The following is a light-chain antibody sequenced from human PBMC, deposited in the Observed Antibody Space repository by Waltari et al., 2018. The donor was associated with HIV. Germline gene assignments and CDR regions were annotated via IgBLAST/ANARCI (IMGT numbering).Light chain of an antibody. Sequence: QSPATLSVSPGERATLSCRASQSVSSNLAWYQQKPGQAPRLLMYGASTRASGFPVRFSGSGSGTEFTLTISSLQSEDFAVYYCQQYNKWPWTFGQGTKVEIK. CDR1: QSVSSN. CDR2: GAS. J-gene: IGKJ1*01. CDR3: QQYNKWPWT. V-gene: IGKV3-15*01.